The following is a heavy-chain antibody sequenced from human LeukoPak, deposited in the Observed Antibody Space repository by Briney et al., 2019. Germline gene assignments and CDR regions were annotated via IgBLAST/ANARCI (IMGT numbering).Heavy chain of an antibody. CDR3: AKEGRRYLLLGDYFDC. Sequence: SGGSLRLSCAASGFTFSSYGMHWVRQAPGKGLEWVAVIWYDGSNKYYADSVKGRFTISRDNSKNTLSPQMNSLRAEDTAVYYCAKEGRRYLLLGDYFDCWGQGSLVTASS. CDR1: GFTFSSYG. D-gene: IGHD2-2*01. V-gene: IGHV3-30*02. CDR2: IWYDGSNK. J-gene: IGHJ4*02.